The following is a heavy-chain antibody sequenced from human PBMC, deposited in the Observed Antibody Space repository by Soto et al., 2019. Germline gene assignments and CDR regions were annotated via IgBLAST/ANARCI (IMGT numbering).Heavy chain of an antibody. J-gene: IGHJ4*02. CDR1: GGSISTDYW. CDR3: ARGVFFRWVH. CDR2: VHHSGTT. Sequence: QVQLQESGPGLVKPSGTLSLTCAVSGGSISTDYWWSWVRRAPGKSLDWIGEVHHSGTTNYIQSLKSRVPIAVDKSGKQVSLELSSVAAVVTAVYYCARGVFFRWVHWGQGTLVTVSA. V-gene: IGHV4-4*02. D-gene: IGHD3-10*01.